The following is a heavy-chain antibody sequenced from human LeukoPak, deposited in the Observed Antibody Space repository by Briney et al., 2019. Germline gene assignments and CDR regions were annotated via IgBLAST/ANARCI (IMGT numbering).Heavy chain of an antibody. CDR3: ARTQNYSSGWGEAFDI. Sequence: SETLSLTCAVYGGSFSGYYWSWIRQPPGKGLEWIGEINHSGSTNYNPSLKSRVTISVDTSKNQFSLKLSSVTAADTAVYYCARTQNYSSGWGEAFDIWGQGTMVTVSS. CDR2: INHSGST. J-gene: IGHJ3*02. CDR1: GGSFSGYY. D-gene: IGHD6-19*01. V-gene: IGHV4-34*01.